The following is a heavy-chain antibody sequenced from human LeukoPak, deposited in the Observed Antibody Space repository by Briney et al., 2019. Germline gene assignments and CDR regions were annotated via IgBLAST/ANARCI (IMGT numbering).Heavy chain of an antibody. CDR1: GFTFSSYG. CDR2: IRYDGSNK. J-gene: IGHJ4*02. Sequence: PGGSLRLSCAASGFTFSSYGMHWVRQAPGKGLEWVAFIRYDGSNKYYADSVKGRFTISRDNSKNTLYLQMNSLRAEDTAVYYCASRIGENWNDAPDYWGQGTLVTVSS. CDR3: ASRIGENWNDAPDY. V-gene: IGHV3-30*02. D-gene: IGHD1-1*01.